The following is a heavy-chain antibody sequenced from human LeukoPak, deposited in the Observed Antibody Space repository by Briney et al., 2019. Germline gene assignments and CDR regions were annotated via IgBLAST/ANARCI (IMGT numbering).Heavy chain of an antibody. J-gene: IGHJ4*02. Sequence: SETLSLTCTVSGGSISSSSYYWGWIRQPPGKGLEWIGYIYYTGSTNYNPSLKSRVTISVDTSKNQFSLKVSSVTAADTAVYYCARDRGSSGGSFDYWGQGTLVTVSS. D-gene: IGHD6-6*01. CDR1: GGSISSSSYY. CDR3: ARDRGSSGGSFDY. V-gene: IGHV4-61*01. CDR2: IYYTGST.